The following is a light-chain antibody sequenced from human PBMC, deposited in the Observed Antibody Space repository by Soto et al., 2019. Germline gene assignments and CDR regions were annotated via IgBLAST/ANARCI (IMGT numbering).Light chain of an antibody. CDR2: EVT. CDR3: YSFTGFSTSLFV. CDR1: SRDIGTSNL. V-gene: IGLV2-23*02. J-gene: IGLJ1*01. Sequence: QSVLTQPASVSGSPGQSITISCTGTSRDIGTSNLVSWYQQYPGKAPKLMIYEVTKRPSGISYRFSGSKSGNTASLTISGLQPEDEADYYCYSFTGFSTSLFVFGTGTKVTVL.